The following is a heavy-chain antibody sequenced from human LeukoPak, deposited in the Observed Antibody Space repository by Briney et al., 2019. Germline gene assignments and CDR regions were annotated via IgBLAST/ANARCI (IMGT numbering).Heavy chain of an antibody. CDR2: IRYDGSNK. CDR1: GFTFSSYG. CDR3: ASLLEMTTVTENAFDI. D-gene: IGHD4-17*01. Sequence: PGGSLRLSCAESGFTFSSYGMHWVRQAPGKGLEWVAFIRYDGSNKYYADSVKGRFTISRDNSKNTLYLQMNSLRAEDTAVYYCASLLEMTTVTENAFDIWGQGTMVTVSS. V-gene: IGHV3-30*02. J-gene: IGHJ3*02.